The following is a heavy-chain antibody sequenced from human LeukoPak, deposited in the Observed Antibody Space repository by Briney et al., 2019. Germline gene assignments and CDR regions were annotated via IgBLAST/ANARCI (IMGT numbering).Heavy chain of an antibody. CDR3: ARDHEGDSYGFDY. V-gene: IGHV3-30-3*01. Sequence: GGSLRLSCAASGFTFSSYAMHWVRQAPGKGLEWVAVISYVGSNKYYADSVKGRFTISRDNSKNTLYLQMNSLRAEDTAVYYCARDHEGDSYGFDYWGQGTLVTVSS. D-gene: IGHD5-18*01. CDR2: ISYVGSNK. J-gene: IGHJ4*02. CDR1: GFTFSSYA.